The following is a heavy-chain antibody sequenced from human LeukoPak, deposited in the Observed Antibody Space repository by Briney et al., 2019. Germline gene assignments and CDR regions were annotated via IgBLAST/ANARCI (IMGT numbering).Heavy chain of an antibody. CDR1: GGSISSSSYY. J-gene: IGHJ3*02. CDR2: IYYSGST. V-gene: IGHV4-39*01. Sequence: SETLSLTCTVSGGSISSSSYYWGWIRQPPGKGLEWIGSIYYSGSTYYNPSLKSRVTISVDTYKNQFSLKLSSVTAADTAVYYCAVSGSPLDAFDIWGQGTMVTVSS. D-gene: IGHD1-26*01. CDR3: AVSGSPLDAFDI.